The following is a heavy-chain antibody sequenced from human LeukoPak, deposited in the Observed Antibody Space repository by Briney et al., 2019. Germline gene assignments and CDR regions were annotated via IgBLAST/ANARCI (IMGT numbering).Heavy chain of an antibody. Sequence: PSETLSLTCSVSGGSLTTTAYYWGWIRQPPGKGLEWIGNIFYSGSTYHNPSFKSRLTMSVDTSKNQFSLNLTSVTAADTAVYYCARLGYSSGFIDYWGQGTLVIVSS. CDR3: ARLGYSSGFIDY. J-gene: IGHJ4*02. CDR2: IFYSGST. D-gene: IGHD2-15*01. V-gene: IGHV4-39*01. CDR1: GGSLTTTAYY.